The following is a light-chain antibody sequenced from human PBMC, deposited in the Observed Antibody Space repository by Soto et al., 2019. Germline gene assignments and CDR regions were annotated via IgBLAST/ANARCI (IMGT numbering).Light chain of an antibody. CDR3: SSYRAYSTLVV. Sequence: QSVLTQPASVSGSPGQSITISCTGTTNDIGYYNYVSWYQQHPGKAPKLIISDVSHRPSGVSNRFSGAKSGNTASLTISGLQAEDEADYYCSSYRAYSTLVVFGGGTKVNVL. J-gene: IGLJ2*01. CDR1: TNDIGYYNY. V-gene: IGLV2-14*03. CDR2: DVS.